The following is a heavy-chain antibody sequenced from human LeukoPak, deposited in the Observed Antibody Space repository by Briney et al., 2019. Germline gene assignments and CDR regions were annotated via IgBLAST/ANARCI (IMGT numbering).Heavy chain of an antibody. CDR1: GGSISSSSYY. J-gene: IGHJ6*02. D-gene: IGHD3-9*01. V-gene: IGHV4-61*01. CDR2: IYYSGST. CDR3: ARDPPINYDILTGQLRGMDV. Sequence: SETLSLTCTVSGGSISSSSYYWGWIRQPPGKGLEWIGYIYYSGSTNYNPSLKSRVTISVDTSKNQFSLKLSSVTAADTAVYYCARDPPINYDILTGQLRGMDVWGQGTTVTVSS.